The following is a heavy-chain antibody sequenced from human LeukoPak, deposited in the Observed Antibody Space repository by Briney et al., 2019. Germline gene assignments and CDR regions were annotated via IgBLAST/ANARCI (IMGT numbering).Heavy chain of an antibody. CDR3: GIAALTGYEFDY. CDR1: GYTFTDYY. Sequence: ASVKVSCKASGYTFTDYYVHWARQAPGQGLEWMAIINPSGGDTTYAQKFQGRVTMTRDTSTSTVYMELSSLRSDDTAVYYCGIAALTGYEFDYWGQGTLVTVSS. J-gene: IGHJ4*02. D-gene: IGHD3-9*01. V-gene: IGHV1-46*03. CDR2: INPSGGDT.